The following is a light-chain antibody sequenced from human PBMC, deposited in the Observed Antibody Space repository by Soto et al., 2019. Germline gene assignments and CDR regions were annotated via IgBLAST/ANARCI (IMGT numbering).Light chain of an antibody. Sequence: DIQMTQSPSTLSASVGDRVTITCRASQSISGWLAWYQQKPGKAPKLLIYKASSFESGVPSRFSGSGSGTEFPLTISCLQPDDFAPFYCQQYNTYGSWTFGQGTKVQIK. CDR2: KAS. V-gene: IGKV1-5*03. J-gene: IGKJ1*01. CDR3: QQYNTYGSWT. CDR1: QSISGW.